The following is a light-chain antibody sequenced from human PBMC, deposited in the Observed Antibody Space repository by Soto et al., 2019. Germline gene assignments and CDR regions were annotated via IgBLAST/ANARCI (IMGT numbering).Light chain of an antibody. Sequence: DIVMTQSPLSLPVTPGEPASISCRSSQSLLHSSGYNHLDWYLQKPGQSPQLLIHLGSNRASGVPDRFSGSGSGTEFTLKISRVEAEDVGLYYCMQALQPPVTFGGGTKVEIK. CDR3: MQALQPPVT. CDR1: QSLLHSSGYNH. V-gene: IGKV2-28*01. J-gene: IGKJ4*01. CDR2: LGS.